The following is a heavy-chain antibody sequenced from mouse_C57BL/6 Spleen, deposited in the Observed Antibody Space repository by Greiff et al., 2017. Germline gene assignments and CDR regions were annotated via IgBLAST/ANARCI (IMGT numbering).Heavy chain of an antibody. Sequence: VQLQQSGAELVRPGSSVKLSCKASGYTFTSYWMHWVKQRPIQGLEWIGNIDPSDSETHYNPKFKDKATLTVDKSSSTAYMQLSSLTSEDSAVYYCARHYYDYAVMDYWGQGTSVTVSS. CDR2: IDPSDSET. D-gene: IGHD2-4*01. CDR3: ARHYYDYAVMDY. V-gene: IGHV1-52*01. J-gene: IGHJ4*01. CDR1: GYTFTSYW.